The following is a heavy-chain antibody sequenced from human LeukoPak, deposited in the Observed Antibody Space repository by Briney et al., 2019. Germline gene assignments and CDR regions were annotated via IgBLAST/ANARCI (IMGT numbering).Heavy chain of an antibody. V-gene: IGHV4-4*07. J-gene: IGHJ6*02. CDR1: GASIKTFY. CDR2: ISPSGST. D-gene: IGHD5-24*01. Sequence: SETLSLTCTVSGASIKTFYWSWIRQPAGKGLEWIGRISPSGSTNYNPSLKSRVTMSVDSSKNQFSLKLSSVTAADTAVYYCARHSRWLQSYGMDVWGQGTTVTVSS. CDR3: ARHSRWLQSYGMDV.